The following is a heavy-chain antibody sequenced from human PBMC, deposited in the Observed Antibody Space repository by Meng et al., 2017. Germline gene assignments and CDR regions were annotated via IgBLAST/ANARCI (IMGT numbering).Heavy chain of an antibody. CDR1: GFTFSSYG. CDR3: ATTGRSWYVVWYFDL. D-gene: IGHD6-13*01. Sequence: GGSLRLSCAASGFTFSSYGMHWVRQAPGKGLEWVAVIWYDGSNKYYADSVKGRFTISRDNSKNTLYLQMNSLRAEDTAVYYCATTGRSWYVVWYFDLWGRGTLVTVSS. V-gene: IGHV3-33*01. J-gene: IGHJ2*01. CDR2: IWYDGSNK.